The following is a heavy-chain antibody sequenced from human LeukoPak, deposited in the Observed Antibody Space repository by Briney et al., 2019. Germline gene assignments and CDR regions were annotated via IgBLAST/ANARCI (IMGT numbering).Heavy chain of an antibody. J-gene: IGHJ4*02. Sequence: GGSLRLSCAASGFTFSSYWMSWVRQAPGKGLEWVANIKQDGSEKYYVDSVKGRFTISRDNAKNSLYLQMNSLRAEDTAVYYCASPMGYKPFDYWGQGTLVTVSS. D-gene: IGHD5-24*01. CDR1: GFTFSSYW. V-gene: IGHV3-7*01. CDR2: IKQDGSEK. CDR3: ASPMGYKPFDY.